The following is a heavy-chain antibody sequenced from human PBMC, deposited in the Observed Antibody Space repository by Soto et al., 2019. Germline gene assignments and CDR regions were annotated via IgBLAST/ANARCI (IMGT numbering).Heavy chain of an antibody. CDR2: ISGSGGST. V-gene: IGHV3-23*01. D-gene: IGHD2-2*01. CDR3: ANGYCSSSGCYGSMEV. CDR1: GFTFSSPA. J-gene: IGHJ6*04. Sequence: EVQLLESGGGLVQPGGSLRLSCAASGFTFSSPAMTWVRQAPGKGLEWVSAISGSGGSTYYADSVKGRFTISRDNSKNPLYLQMNSLGAEDTGVYYCANGYCSSSGCYGSMEVWGKGTTVTVSS.